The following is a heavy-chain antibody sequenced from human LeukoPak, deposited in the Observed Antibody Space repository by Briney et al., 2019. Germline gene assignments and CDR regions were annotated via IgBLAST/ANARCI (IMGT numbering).Heavy chain of an antibody. D-gene: IGHD3-22*01. J-gene: IGHJ1*01. V-gene: IGHV3-53*04. CDR2: IYGGGST. Sequence: GGALRLSCAASGFAVSNNYMSWVRQAPGKGLEWVSIIYGGGSTYYADSVNGRFTISRHNSRNTLFLQMNSLRTEDTAVYYCARAYDSSGYWPEYFHHWGQGTLVTVSS. CDR1: GFAVSNNY. CDR3: ARAYDSSGYWPEYFHH.